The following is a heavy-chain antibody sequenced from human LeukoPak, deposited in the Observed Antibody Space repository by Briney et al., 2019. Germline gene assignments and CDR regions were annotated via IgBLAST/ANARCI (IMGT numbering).Heavy chain of an antibody. Sequence: GGSLRLSCAASGFTFSRYWMSWVRQAPGKGLEWVANIRQDRSEKHYLDSVKGRITISRDNAKNSLYLQMNSLRAEDTAVYYCARWGSELPDDAFDIWGQGTMVTVSS. CDR1: GFTFSRYW. J-gene: IGHJ3*02. D-gene: IGHD6-25*01. CDR3: ARWGSELPDDAFDI. CDR2: IRQDRSEK. V-gene: IGHV3-7*01.